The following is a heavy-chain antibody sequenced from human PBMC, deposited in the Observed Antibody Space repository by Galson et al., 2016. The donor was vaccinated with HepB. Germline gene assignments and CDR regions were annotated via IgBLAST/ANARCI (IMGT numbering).Heavy chain of an antibody. Sequence: SVKVSCKASGYTFTSYGISWVRQAPGQGLEWMGWIDPHNSKTNYAQEPQGRLTLTTDTSTNTAYMELRSLFSDDTAVYYCARDRFLGYYYYMDVWGQGTTVTVSS. CDR2: IDPHNSKT. D-gene: IGHD3-3*01. CDR3: ARDRFLGYYYYMDV. J-gene: IGHJ6*03. V-gene: IGHV1-18*04. CDR1: GYTFTSYG.